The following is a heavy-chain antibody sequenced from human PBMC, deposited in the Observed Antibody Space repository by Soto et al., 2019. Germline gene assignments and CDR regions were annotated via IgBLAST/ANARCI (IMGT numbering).Heavy chain of an antibody. V-gene: IGHV4-34*01. CDR2: INHSGST. J-gene: IGHJ4*02. CDR3: AREYYFDY. CDR1: GGSFSGYY. Sequence: QVQLQQWGAGLLKPSETLSLTCAVYGGSFSGYYWSWIRQPPGKGLEWMGEINHSGSTNYNPSLXSXVXXSVDTSKNQFSLKLSSVTAADTAVYYCAREYYFDYWGQGTLVTVSS.